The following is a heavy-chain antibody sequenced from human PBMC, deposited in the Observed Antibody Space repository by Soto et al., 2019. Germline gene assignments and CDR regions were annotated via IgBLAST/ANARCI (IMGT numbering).Heavy chain of an antibody. V-gene: IGHV3-15*07. D-gene: IGHD3-10*01. Sequence: EVQLVESGGGLVQPGGSLRLSCAASGFTFTYAWMNWVRQAPGKGLEWVGRIQSTSDGGATEYAAPVKGRFTISRDDSKNILFLQMSSLKTEDTAVYFCASDGLLRSGELVPSSLYGMDVWGQGTTVTVSS. CDR1: GFTFTYAW. J-gene: IGHJ6*02. CDR2: IQSTSDGGAT. CDR3: ASDGLLRSGELVPSSLYGMDV.